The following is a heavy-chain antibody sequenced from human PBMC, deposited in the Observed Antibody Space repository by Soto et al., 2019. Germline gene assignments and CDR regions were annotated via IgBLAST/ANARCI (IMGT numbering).Heavy chain of an antibody. CDR1: GGSISICNYY. CDR2: ISYSGST. J-gene: IGHJ4*02. D-gene: IGHD1-7*01. V-gene: IGHV4-30-4*01. CDR3: ATMGTPATGLYYFDY. Sequence: PSETLSLTCTVSGGSISICNYYWSWIRQPPGKGLEWIGFISYSGSTYYSAPLQSRVTMSVDTSKNQFSLNLSFVTAADTAVYNCATMGTPATGLYYFDYWGQGTLVTVSS.